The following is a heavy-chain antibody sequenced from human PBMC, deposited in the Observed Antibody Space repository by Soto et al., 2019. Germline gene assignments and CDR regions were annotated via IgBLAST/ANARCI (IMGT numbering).Heavy chain of an antibody. Sequence: GGSLRLSCAASGFTFSDYYMSWIRQAPGKGLEWVSYISSSGSTIYYADSVKGRFTISRDNAKNSLYLQMNSLRAEDTAVYYCARVDVYSSSSFLDFWGQGTLGTVSS. CDR3: ARVDVYSSSSFLDF. CDR1: GFTFSDYY. J-gene: IGHJ4*02. D-gene: IGHD6-6*01. CDR2: ISSSGSTI. V-gene: IGHV3-11*01.